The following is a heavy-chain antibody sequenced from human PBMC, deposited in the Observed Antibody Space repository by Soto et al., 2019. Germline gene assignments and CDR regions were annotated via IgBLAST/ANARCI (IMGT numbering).Heavy chain of an antibody. CDR1: GYTFTGYY. CDR3: ALNAVALDYYGMDV. V-gene: IGHV1-2*04. CDR2: INPNSGGT. J-gene: IGHJ6*02. Sequence: ASVKVSCKASGYTFTGYYMHWVRQAPGQGLEWMGRINPNSGGTNYAQKFQGWVTMTRDTSISTVYVGLSSLRSDDTAVFYCALNAVALDYYGMDVWGQGTTVTVSS. D-gene: IGHD6-19*01.